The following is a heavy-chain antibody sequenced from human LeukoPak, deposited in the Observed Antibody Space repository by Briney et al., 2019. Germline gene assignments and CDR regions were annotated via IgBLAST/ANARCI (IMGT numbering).Heavy chain of an antibody. Sequence: ASVKVSCKASGYTFTSYTIHWVRQAPGQRLEWMGWINAGNGNRKYSQEFQDRVTITRDTSASTAYMELSSLRSEDTAVYYCAGDYYDSSGYPDYWGQGTLVTVSS. CDR2: INAGNGNR. J-gene: IGHJ4*02. D-gene: IGHD3-22*01. CDR1: GYTFTSYT. V-gene: IGHV1-3*03. CDR3: AGDYYDSSGYPDY.